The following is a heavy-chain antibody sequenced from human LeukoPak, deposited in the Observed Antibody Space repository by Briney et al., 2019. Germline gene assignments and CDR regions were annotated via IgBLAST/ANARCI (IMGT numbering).Heavy chain of an antibody. CDR2: ISTSSSYI. CDR3: AKDKSSSWYSPGEFDP. Sequence: PGGSLRLSCAASGFTFSSSMNWVRQAPGKGLEWVSFISTSSSYIYYADSVKGRFTISRDNSKNTLYLQMNSLRAEDTAVYYCAKDKSSSWYSPGEFDPWGQGTLVTVSS. J-gene: IGHJ5*02. CDR1: GFTFSSS. D-gene: IGHD6-13*01. V-gene: IGHV3-21*04.